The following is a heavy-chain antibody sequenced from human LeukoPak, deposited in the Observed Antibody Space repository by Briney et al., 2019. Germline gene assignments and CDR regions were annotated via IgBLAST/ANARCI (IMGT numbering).Heavy chain of an antibody. CDR1: GYTFTSYA. Sequence: ASVKVSCKASGYTFTSYAMHWVRQAPGQRLEWMGWSNAGNGNTEYSQEFQGRVTITRDTSASTAYMELSSLRSDDTAVYYCARDPELRYFDWLPPGYFDYWGQGTLVTVSS. V-gene: IGHV1-3*02. CDR3: ARDPELRYFDWLPPGYFDY. D-gene: IGHD3-9*01. J-gene: IGHJ4*02. CDR2: SNAGNGNT.